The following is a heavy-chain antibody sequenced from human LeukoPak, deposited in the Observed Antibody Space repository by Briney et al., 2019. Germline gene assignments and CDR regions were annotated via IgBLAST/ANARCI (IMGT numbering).Heavy chain of an antibody. Sequence: SETLSLSCTVSGDSVNSGSYYWSWVRQPPGKGLEWIGYIYFSGSTYYNPSLRSRAIISIDTSKNQFFLKLTSMTAADTAVYYCGRTSDRWELPRLWGQGTLVTVSS. D-gene: IGHD1-26*01. CDR2: IYFSGST. J-gene: IGHJ4*02. V-gene: IGHV4-61*01. CDR3: GRTSDRWELPRL. CDR1: GDSVNSGSYY.